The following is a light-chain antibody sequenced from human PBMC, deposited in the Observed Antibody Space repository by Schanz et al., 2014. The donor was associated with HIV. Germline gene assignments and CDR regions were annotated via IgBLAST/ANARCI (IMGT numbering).Light chain of an antibody. CDR1: QSITDS. V-gene: IGKV1-5*03. J-gene: IGKJ3*01. CDR3: QQYNDYPLT. CDR2: KAS. Sequence: DIQMTQSPPTLSASVGDRVTITCRASQSITDSLAWYQQKPGKAPKLLIYKASNLESGVPSRFRGRGSGTEFTLTITSLQPDDFATYYCQQYNDYPLTFGPGTKVDV.